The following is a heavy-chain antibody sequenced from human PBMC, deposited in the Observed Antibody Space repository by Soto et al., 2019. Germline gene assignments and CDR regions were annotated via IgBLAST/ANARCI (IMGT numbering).Heavy chain of an antibody. J-gene: IGHJ4*02. CDR3: ASNTYGDPGYSVSDY. D-gene: IGHD4-17*01. V-gene: IGHV1-69*01. CDR1: GGTFSSYA. Sequence: QVQLVQSGAEVKKPGSSVKVSCKAPGGTFSSYAISWVRQAPGQGLEWMGGIIPIFGTANYAQKFQGRVTITADESTSTAYRELSSLRSEDTAVYYCASNTYGDPGYSVSDYWGQGTLVTVSS. CDR2: IIPIFGTA.